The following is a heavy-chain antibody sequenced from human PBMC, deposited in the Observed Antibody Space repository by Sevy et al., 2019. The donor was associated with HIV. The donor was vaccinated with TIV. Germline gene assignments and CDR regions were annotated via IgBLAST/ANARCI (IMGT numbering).Heavy chain of an antibody. CDR2: IYSGGST. J-gene: IGHJ6*02. Sequence: GGSLRLSCAASGFTVSSNYMSWVRQAPGKGLEWVSVIYSGGSTYYADSVKGRFTISRDNSKNTLYLQMNSLRAEDTAVYDGARGASSSGLANYYYGMDVWGQGTTVTVSS. CDR1: GFTVSSNY. D-gene: IGHD6-13*01. CDR3: ARGASSSGLANYYYGMDV. V-gene: IGHV3-53*01.